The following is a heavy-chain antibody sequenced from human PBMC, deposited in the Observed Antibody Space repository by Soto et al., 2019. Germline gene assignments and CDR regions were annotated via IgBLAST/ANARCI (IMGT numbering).Heavy chain of an antibody. V-gene: IGHV1-2*02. CDR3: ARDGDDYGDYLSRFGNWFDP. D-gene: IGHD4-17*01. CDR2: INPYSGGT. J-gene: IGHJ5*02. Sequence: QVQLVQSGAEVKKPGASVKVSCKASGYTFTGYYMHWVRQAPGQGLEWMGWINPYSGGTNYAQKFQGRVTMTRDTSISTAYMELSRLRSDDTAVYYCARDGDDYGDYLSRFGNWFDPWGQGTLVTVSS. CDR1: GYTFTGYY.